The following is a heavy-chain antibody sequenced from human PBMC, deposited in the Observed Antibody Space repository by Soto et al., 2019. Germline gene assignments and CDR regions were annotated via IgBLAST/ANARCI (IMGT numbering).Heavy chain of an antibody. CDR2: LSSSGSSI. CDR3: ARLGEFDAFDI. D-gene: IGHD3-10*01. CDR1: GFTFSDYY. Sequence: QVQLVESGGGLVKPGGSLRLSCAASGFTFSDYYMSWIRQAPGKGLEWVSYLSSSGSSIYYADSVKGRFTISRDNAEKSLFLQMNRLRAEDTAVYYCARLGEFDAFDIWGQGTMVTVSS. J-gene: IGHJ3*02. V-gene: IGHV3-11*01.